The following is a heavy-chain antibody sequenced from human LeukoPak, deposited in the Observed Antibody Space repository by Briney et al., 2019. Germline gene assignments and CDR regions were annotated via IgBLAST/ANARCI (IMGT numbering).Heavy chain of an antibody. V-gene: IGHV3-13*04. J-gene: IGHJ4*02. Sequence: GGSLRLSCAASGFTFSSYDMHWVRQATRKGLEWVSGIDTGGGTYYPGSVKGRFTISRENAKNSLYLQMTNLRAGDTAMYYCARGMGSGTSSVFDFWGQGTLVTVSS. CDR2: IDTGGGT. CDR1: GFTFSSYD. CDR3: ARGMGSGTSSVFDF. D-gene: IGHD3-10*01.